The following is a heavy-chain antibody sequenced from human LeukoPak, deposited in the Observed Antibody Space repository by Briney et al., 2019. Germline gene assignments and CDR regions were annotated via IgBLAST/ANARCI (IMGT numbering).Heavy chain of an antibody. CDR3: ARVRWPTTGDKEVRGVITGGLYMDV. CDR1: GYSFPNYG. V-gene: IGHV1-18*01. D-gene: IGHD3-10*01. J-gene: IGHJ6*03. CDR2: ISAYNGNT. Sequence: ASVKVSCKASGYSFPNYGINWVRQAPGQGLEWMGWISAYNGNTNYAQKLQGRVTMTTDTSTSTAYMELRSLRSDDTAVYYCARVRWPTTGDKEVRGVITGGLYMDVWGKGTTVTISS.